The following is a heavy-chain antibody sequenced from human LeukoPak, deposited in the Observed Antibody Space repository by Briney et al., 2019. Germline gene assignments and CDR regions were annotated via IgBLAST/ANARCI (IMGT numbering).Heavy chain of an antibody. J-gene: IGHJ4*02. CDR2: FGWSGTTI. CDR1: GFTVNSYS. V-gene: IGHV3-48*02. CDR3: ARDSGSGWSNDY. Sequence: QSGGSLRLPCVASGFTVNSYSMNWVRQAPGKGLEWVSYFGWSGTTIYYADSVKGRFTISRDSARNSLYLQMKSLRDEDSAVYYCARDSGSGWSNDYWGQGTLVTVSS. D-gene: IGHD6-19*01.